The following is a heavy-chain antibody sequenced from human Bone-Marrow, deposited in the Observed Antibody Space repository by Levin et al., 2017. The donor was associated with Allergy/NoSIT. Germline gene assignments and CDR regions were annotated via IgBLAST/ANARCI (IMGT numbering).Heavy chain of an antibody. CDR1: GDSISSTNYH. CDR3: ATYIVGAGGRGD. Sequence: SQTLSLTCSVSGDSISSTNYHWGWIRQPPGKGLEWIGSMYDSSSGTTYYNPSLESRVTISVDPSKNQFSLKLSSVTAADIAVYYCATYIVGAGGRGDWGQGTQVTVSS. V-gene: IGHV4-39*01. CDR2: MYDSSSGTT. J-gene: IGHJ4*02. D-gene: IGHD1-26*01.